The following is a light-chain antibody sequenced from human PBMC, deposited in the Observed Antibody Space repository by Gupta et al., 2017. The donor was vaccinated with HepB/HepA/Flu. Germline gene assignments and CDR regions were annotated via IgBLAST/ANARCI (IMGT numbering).Light chain of an antibody. Sequence: DIQMTQSPSSLSASVGDRVTITCKASQDMSNYLNWYQQKPGKAPKLLIYDASDWETGVPSRFSGSGSGTDFTFTISILQPEDIATYYCQQEDNLPFTFGQGTRLEIK. V-gene: IGKV1-33*01. CDR1: QDMSNY. J-gene: IGKJ5*01. CDR3: QQEDNLPFT. CDR2: DAS.